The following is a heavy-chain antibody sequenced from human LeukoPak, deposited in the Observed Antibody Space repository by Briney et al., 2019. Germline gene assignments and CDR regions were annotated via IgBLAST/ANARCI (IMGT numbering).Heavy chain of an antibody. D-gene: IGHD1-26*01. CDR2: INQDGGKK. CDR1: GFNFSSYW. CDR3: ARGGAPDN. Sequence: GGSLRLSCAASGFNFSSYWMSWVRQAPGKGLEWVANINQDGGKKYYVDSVRGRFAISRDNAESSVYLQMNSLRAEDTALYYCARGGAPDNWGQGTLVTVSS. J-gene: IGHJ4*02. V-gene: IGHV3-7*01.